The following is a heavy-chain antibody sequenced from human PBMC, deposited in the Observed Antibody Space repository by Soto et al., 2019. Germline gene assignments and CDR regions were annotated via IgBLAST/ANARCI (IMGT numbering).Heavy chain of an antibody. J-gene: IGHJ4*02. CDR1: GGSFSDNY. Sequence: QVQLQQWGAGLLKPSETLSLTCAVHGGSFSDNYWSWIRQPPGKGLEWIGEINHSGNTNYNPSLRSRLTISVDTSKYQFSLRLTSVTAADTAVYYCASARWNYWGQGTLVTVSS. CDR2: INHSGNT. CDR3: ASARWNY. D-gene: IGHD2-15*01. V-gene: IGHV4-34*01.